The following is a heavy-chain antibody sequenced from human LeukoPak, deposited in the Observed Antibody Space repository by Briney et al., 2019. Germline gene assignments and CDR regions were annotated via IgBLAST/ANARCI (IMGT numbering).Heavy chain of an antibody. CDR1: GFSFSTYS. V-gene: IGHV3-23*05. Sequence: GGSLRLSCTASGFSFSTYSMTWVRQGPGKGLEWVSSIYNSGSKTFYADSVKGRFTISRDNSMNTLYLQMNSLTAEDTAIYYCSKDVVPDSGWDLDYWGQGTLVTVSS. CDR3: SKDVVPDSGWDLDY. D-gene: IGHD6-19*01. J-gene: IGHJ4*02. CDR2: IYNSGSKT.